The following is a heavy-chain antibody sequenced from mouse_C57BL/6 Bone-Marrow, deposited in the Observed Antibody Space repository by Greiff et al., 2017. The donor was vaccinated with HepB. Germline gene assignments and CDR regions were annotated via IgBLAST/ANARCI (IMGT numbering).Heavy chain of an antibody. J-gene: IGHJ2*01. Sequence: EVKLQESGEGLVKPGGSLKLSCAASGFTFSSYAMSWVRQTPEKRLEWVAYISSGGDYIYYADTVKGRFTISRDNARNTLYLQMSSLKSEDTAMYYCTRDDSNYFDYWGQGTTLTVSS. CDR1: GFTFSSYA. CDR2: ISSGGDYI. V-gene: IGHV5-9-1*02. D-gene: IGHD2-5*01. CDR3: TRDDSNYFDY.